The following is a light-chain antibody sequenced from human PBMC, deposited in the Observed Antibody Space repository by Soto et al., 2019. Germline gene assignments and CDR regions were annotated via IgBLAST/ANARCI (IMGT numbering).Light chain of an antibody. J-gene: IGLJ2*01. Sequence: QSVLTQPPSASGTPGQRVTISCSGSSSNIGSNTVNWYQQLPGTAPKLLIYRNNQRPSGVPDRFSGSKSGTSASLAISGLRSDDEADYYCAAWDDSLSVHVVFGGGTKLTVL. CDR1: SSNIGSNT. V-gene: IGLV1-47*01. CDR3: AAWDDSLSVHVV. CDR2: RNN.